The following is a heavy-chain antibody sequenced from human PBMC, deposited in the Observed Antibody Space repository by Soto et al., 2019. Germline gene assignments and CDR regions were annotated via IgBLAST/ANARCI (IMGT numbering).Heavy chain of an antibody. D-gene: IGHD6-13*01. Sequence: QVQLVQSGTEVMKPGASVKVSCKASGYTFTNSYIHWVRQAPRQGLEWMALLNPNGGSTNYAQNFQGRVTVTRDTSTSTVYMELTSLTSEDTAVYYCARNLAAGDYWGQGTLVTVSS. CDR1: GYTFTNSY. J-gene: IGHJ4*02. V-gene: IGHV1-46*01. CDR3: ARNLAAGDY. CDR2: LNPNGGST.